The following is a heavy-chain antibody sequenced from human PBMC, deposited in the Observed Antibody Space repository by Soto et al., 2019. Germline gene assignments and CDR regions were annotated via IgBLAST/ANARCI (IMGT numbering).Heavy chain of an antibody. CDR3: AKGGSAALIAPSGRDNWSDS. CDR1: GLAFDDYV. D-gene: IGHD6-13*01. CDR2: ITWNGGTI. V-gene: IGHV3-9*01. Sequence: GGSLRLSCAASGLAFDDYVMHWVRQPPGRGLEWVSGITWNGGTIRYVDSVKGRFTISRDNAENSLYLQMNSLRPEDTAVYYCAKGGSAALIAPSGRDNWSDSWGQGTDGTVST. J-gene: IGHJ5*01.